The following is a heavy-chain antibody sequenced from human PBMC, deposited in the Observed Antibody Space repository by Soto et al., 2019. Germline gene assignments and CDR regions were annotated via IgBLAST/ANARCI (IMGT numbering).Heavy chain of an antibody. Sequence: QVHLVQSGAEVKKPGASVKVSCKGSGYGFTTYGITWVRQAPGQGLEWMAWISAHNGNTNYAQKLQGRVTVTRDTSTATAYMERRSLRSRDTAVYYCARGRYGDYGGQGALFTVSS. CDR1: GYGFTTYG. J-gene: IGHJ4*02. CDR2: ISAHNGNT. CDR3: ARGRYGDY. V-gene: IGHV1-18*01. D-gene: IGHD1-1*01.